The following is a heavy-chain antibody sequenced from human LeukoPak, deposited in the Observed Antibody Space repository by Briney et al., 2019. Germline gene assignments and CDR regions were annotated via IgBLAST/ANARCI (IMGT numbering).Heavy chain of an antibody. J-gene: IGHJ4*02. CDR1: GFTFSSYS. CDR2: ISSSSSTI. V-gene: IGHV3-48*04. D-gene: IGHD1-1*01. CDR3: ARDPQGYNWNVGYYFDY. Sequence: QAGGSLRLSCAASGFTFSSYSMNWVRQAPGKGLEWVSYISSSSSTIYYADSVKGRFTISRDNAKNSLYLQMNSLRAEDTAVYYCARDPQGYNWNVGYYFDYWGQGTLVTVSS.